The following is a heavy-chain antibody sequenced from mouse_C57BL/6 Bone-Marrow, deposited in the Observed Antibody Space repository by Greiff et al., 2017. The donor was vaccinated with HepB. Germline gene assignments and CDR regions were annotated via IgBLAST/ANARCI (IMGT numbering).Heavy chain of an antibody. J-gene: IGHJ2*01. CDR1: GYTFTSYW. D-gene: IGHD1-2*01. CDR3: ARLYHYHVYYFYY. CDR2: IDPTDSYT. Sequence: QVQLQQPGAELVMPGASVKLSCKASGYTFTSYWMHWVKQRPGQGLEWIGEIDPTDSYTNYNQKFKGKSTLTVDKSSSTAYMQLSSLTSEDSAVYYCARLYHYHVYYFYYWGQGTTLTVSS. V-gene: IGHV1-69*01.